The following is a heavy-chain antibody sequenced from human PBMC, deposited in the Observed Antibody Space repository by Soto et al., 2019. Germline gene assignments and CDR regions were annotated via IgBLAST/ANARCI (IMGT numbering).Heavy chain of an antibody. CDR3: ARGGRRSPGMDV. Sequence: QVQLQESGPGLVKPSQTLSLTCTVSGGSISSGGYYWSWIRQHPGKGLEWIGYIYYSGSTYYNPSLNSRVTISLDTSKNQFSLKLSSVTAADTAVYYCARGGRRSPGMDVWGQGTTVTVSS. V-gene: IGHV4-31*03. J-gene: IGHJ6*02. CDR2: IYYSGST. CDR1: GGSISSGGYY.